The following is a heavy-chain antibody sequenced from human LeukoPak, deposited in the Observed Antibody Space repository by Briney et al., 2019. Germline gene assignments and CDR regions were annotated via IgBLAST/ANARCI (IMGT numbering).Heavy chain of an antibody. Sequence: SQTLSLTCTVSGGSISSGSYYWSWIRQPAGKGLEWIGRIYTSGSTNYNPSLKSRVTISVDTSKNQFSLKLSSVTAADTAVYYCARDGPLIAVAGIGWTFDPWGQGTLVTVSS. J-gene: IGHJ5*02. D-gene: IGHD6-19*01. V-gene: IGHV4-61*02. CDR2: IYTSGST. CDR3: ARDGPLIAVAGIGWTFDP. CDR1: GGSISSGSYY.